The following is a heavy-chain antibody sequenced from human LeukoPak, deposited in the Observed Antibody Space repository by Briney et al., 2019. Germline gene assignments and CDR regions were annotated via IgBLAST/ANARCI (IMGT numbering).Heavy chain of an antibody. D-gene: IGHD3-22*01. V-gene: IGHV3-21*01. J-gene: IGHJ4*02. CDR1: GFTFISYS. CDR3: ASGHYDPDY. CDR2: ISSSSSYI. Sequence: PGWSLRLSCAPSGFTFISYSMNWVRQAPGKGLEWVSSISSSSSYIYYADSGKGRFTISRDNAKNSLYLQMNSLRAEDTAVYYCASGHYDPDYWGQGNLVTVSS.